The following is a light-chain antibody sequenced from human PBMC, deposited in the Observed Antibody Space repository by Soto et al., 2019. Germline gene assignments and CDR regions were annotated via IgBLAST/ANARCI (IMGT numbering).Light chain of an antibody. CDR2: DVS. Sequence: DIQMTQSPSILSASVGDRVTITCRASQSVSDWLAWYQQKPGKAPKLLIYDVSSLESGVPSRFSGSGSGTEFTLTISSLQPDDFATYYCQQYNSYRTFGQGTKVDIK. CDR3: QQYNSYRT. J-gene: IGKJ1*01. V-gene: IGKV1-5*01. CDR1: QSVSDW.